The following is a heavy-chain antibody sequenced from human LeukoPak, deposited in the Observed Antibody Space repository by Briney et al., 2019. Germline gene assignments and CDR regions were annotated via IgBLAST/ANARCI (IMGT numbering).Heavy chain of an antibody. CDR3: ARRTHSRFDY. V-gene: IGHV4-34*01. Sequence: SETLSLTCAVYGGSFSGYYWSWIRQPPGKGLEWIGEINHSGSTNYNPSLKSRVTISVDTSKNQFSLKLGSVTAADTAVYYCARRTHSRFDYWGQGTLVTVSS. J-gene: IGHJ4*02. CDR1: GGSFSGYY. D-gene: IGHD1-7*01. CDR2: INHSGST.